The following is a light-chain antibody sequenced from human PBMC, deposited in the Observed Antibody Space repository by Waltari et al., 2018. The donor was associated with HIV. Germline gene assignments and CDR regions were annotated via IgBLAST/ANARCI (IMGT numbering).Light chain of an antibody. CDR1: RLNIGSDD. V-gene: IGLV1-44*01. Sequence: QAVLTQPASEHGTPGQRITIACSGSRLNIGSDDVIWYQQLPAPAPKLLIYNNNQRPSGVPDRFSASKSGTSASLAISGLQSEDEADYYCATWDHRLNGWVFGGGTKLTVL. J-gene: IGLJ3*02. CDR3: ATWDHRLNGWV. CDR2: NNN.